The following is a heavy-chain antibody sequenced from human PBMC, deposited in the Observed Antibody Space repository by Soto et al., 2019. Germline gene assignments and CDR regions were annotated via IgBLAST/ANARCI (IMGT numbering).Heavy chain of an antibody. Sequence: ASVKVSCKASGYTFTSYGISWVRQAPGQGLEWMGWISAYNGNTNYAQKLQGRVTMTTDTSTSTAYMELRSLRSDDTAVYYCARDHMVRGEGWLDLWGQGTMVTVYS. CDR3: ARDHMVRGEGWLDL. CDR2: ISAYNGNT. D-gene: IGHD3-10*01. CDR1: GYTFTSYG. V-gene: IGHV1-18*04. J-gene: IGHJ5*02.